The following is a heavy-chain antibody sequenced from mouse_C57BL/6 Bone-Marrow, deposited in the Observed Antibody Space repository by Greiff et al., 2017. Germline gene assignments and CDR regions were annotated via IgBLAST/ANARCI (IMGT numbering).Heavy chain of an antibody. CDR2: IGPGSGTT. J-gene: IGHJ2*01. D-gene: IGHD1-1*01. CDR1: GYTFTDYY. V-gene: IGHV1-77*01. Sequence: QVQLKQSGAELVKPGASVKISCKASGYTFTDYYINWVKQRPGQGLEWIGKIGPGSGTTSYNQKFKGKATLTVDQSSSTAYMQLNSLTSEDSAVYYCAWGNGSSPDYWGQGTTRTVSS. CDR3: AWGNGSSPDY.